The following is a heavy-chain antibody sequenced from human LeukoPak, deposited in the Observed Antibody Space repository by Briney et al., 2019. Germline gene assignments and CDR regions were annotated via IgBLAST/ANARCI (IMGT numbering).Heavy chain of an antibody. CDR3: ASTLYYYDSSGYSL. D-gene: IGHD3-22*01. CDR2: IIPIFGTA. Sequence: GSSVKVSCKASGGTFSSYAISWVRQAPGQGLEWMGRIIPIFGTANYAQKFQGRVTITTDESTCTAYMELSSLRSEDTAVYYCASTLYYYDSSGYSLWGQGTLVTVSS. V-gene: IGHV1-69*05. CDR1: GGTFSSYA. J-gene: IGHJ4*02.